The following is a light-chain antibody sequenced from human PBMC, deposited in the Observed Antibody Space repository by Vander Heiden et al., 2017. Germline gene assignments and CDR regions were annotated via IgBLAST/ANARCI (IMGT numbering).Light chain of an antibody. J-gene: IGLJ2*01. V-gene: IGLV6-57*02. CDR1: GGSSAGNY. Sequence: FLLAQPPCMSESSGSTVTISCTGYGGSSAGNYVQWFQQRPGGAPTTVIYEDNRRPSGVPDPFSGSIDRSSNAATLTISGLKTEDEADYYCQSYDDSDQGVIGGGTKLTVL. CDR3: QSYDDSDQGV. CDR2: EDN.